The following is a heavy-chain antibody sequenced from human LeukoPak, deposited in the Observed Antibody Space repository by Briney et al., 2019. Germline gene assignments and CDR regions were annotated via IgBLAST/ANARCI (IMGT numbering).Heavy chain of an antibody. CDR1: GGSFSDYY. D-gene: IGHD5-12*01. CDR2: INYSGST. V-gene: IGHV4-34*01. J-gene: IGHJ4*02. Sequence: PSETLSLTCAVYGGSFSDYYWSWIRQSPGKGLEWIGEINYSGSTNYNPSPKSRVTISVDTSKNQFSLRLSSVTAADTAVYYCAKTLSGYDVVDCWGQGTLVTVSS. CDR3: AKTLSGYDVVDC.